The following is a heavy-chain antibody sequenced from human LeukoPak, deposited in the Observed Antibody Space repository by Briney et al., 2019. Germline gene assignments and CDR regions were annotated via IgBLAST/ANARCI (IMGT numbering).Heavy chain of an antibody. J-gene: IGHJ4*02. CDR1: GFTFSSYG. CDR2: ISYDGSNK. CDR3: AKDPAGGYDSSGYPDY. D-gene: IGHD3-22*01. Sequence: RSLRLSCAASGFTFSSYGMHWVRQAPGKGLEWVAVISYDGSNKYYADSVKGRFTISRDNSKNTLYLQMNSLRAEDTAVYYCAKDPAGGYDSSGYPDYWGQGTLVTVSS. V-gene: IGHV3-30*18.